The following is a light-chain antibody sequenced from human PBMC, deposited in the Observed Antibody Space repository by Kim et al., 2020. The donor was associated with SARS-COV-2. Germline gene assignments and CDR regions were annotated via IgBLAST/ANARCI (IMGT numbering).Light chain of an antibody. V-gene: IGKV3-11*01. J-gene: IGKJ5*01. Sequence: LSPGERATLSCRASHSIGNSLAWYQQKPGQTPRLPIHDASNGATDIPARFSGSGSGTDFTLTISSLEPEDFAVYFCQQRSSWPPTFGQGTRLEIK. CDR1: HSIGNS. CDR3: QQRSSWPPT. CDR2: DAS.